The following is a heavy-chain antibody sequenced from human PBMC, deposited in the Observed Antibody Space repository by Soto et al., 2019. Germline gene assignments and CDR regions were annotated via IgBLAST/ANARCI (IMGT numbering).Heavy chain of an antibody. V-gene: IGHV1-69*02. CDR2: VNPIVGMS. J-gene: IGHJ4*02. D-gene: IGHD3-10*01. CDR3: ATSYGSGSAHSDY. Sequence: QVQLVQSGAEVKKPGSSVKVSCAASGGTFNSYTINWVRQAPGQGLEWVGRVNPIVGMSSSAQKFQGRVTSSAAKSTSKAYMDLTSLKSEDTAVYYCATSYGSGSAHSDYWGQGTLVTVSS. CDR1: GGTFNSYT.